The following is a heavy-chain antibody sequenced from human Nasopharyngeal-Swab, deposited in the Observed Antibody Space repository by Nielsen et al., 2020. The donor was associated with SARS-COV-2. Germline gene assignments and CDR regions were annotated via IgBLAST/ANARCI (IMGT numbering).Heavy chain of an antibody. Sequence: GESLKISCAASGFPFSGSSMHWVRQASGKGLEWVGRIRSKANSYATAYAASVKGRFTISRDDSKNTAYLQMNSLKTEDTAVYYCTRGGIVGPPELGMDVWGQGTTVTVSS. CDR3: TRGGIVGPPELGMDV. V-gene: IGHV3-73*01. CDR2: IRSKANSYAT. D-gene: IGHD1-26*01. CDR1: GFPFSGSS. J-gene: IGHJ6*02.